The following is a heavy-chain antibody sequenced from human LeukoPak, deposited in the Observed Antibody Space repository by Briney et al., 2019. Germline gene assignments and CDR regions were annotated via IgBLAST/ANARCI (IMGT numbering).Heavy chain of an antibody. CDR3: ARDPGYSSGWYGDWFDP. Sequence: ASVKVSCKASGGTLSRYAISWVRQAPGQGLEWMGGIIPIFGTANYAQKFQGRVTITADESTSTAYMELSSLRSEDTAVYYCARDPGYSSGWYGDWFDPWGQGTLVTVSS. J-gene: IGHJ5*02. D-gene: IGHD6-19*01. CDR1: GGTLSRYA. CDR2: IIPIFGTA. V-gene: IGHV1-69*13.